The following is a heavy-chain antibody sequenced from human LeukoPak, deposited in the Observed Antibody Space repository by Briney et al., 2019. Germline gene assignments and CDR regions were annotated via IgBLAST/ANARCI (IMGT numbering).Heavy chain of an antibody. CDR2: IYPRDSRT. CDR1: GYSFSSYW. D-gene: IGHD5-18*01. J-gene: IGHJ4*02. V-gene: IGHV5-51*01. CDR3: ARLRGFNYGYDFDY. Sequence: GESLKISCKGYGYSFSSYWIAWVRQAPGKGLEWMGVIYPRDSRTTYSPSFQGQVTISADKSISTAYLQWSSLKASDTAMYFCARLRGFNYGYDFDYWGQGTLVTVSS.